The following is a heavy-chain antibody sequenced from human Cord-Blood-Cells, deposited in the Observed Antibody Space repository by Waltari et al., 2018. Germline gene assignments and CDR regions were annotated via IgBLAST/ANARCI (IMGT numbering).Heavy chain of an antibody. D-gene: IGHD1-26*01. CDR3: ARDRRGRCGDFDY. CDR1: GYTFTGYY. J-gene: IGHJ4*02. Sequence: QVQLVQSGAEVKKPGASVKVSCKASGYTFTGYYMHWVRQAPGQGLEGMVERTPNGGGTKYTQRFEVGGTMARDTPIRSAYRGRDSLRPDTRAVYYGARDRRGRCGDFDYWGQGTLVTVSS. CDR2: RTPNGGGT. V-gene: IGHV1-2*02.